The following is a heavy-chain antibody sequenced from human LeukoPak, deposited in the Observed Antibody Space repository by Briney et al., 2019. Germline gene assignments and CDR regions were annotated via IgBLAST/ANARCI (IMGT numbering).Heavy chain of an antibody. V-gene: IGHV4-39*01. CDR3: ARHPKSASLKKRGPPNQRVYMTTVTTFDY. Sequence: PSETLSLTCTVSGGSISNSSSYWGWIRQPPGRGLEWIGSIYYSGSTYKNPSLKSRVIISVDTSKNQFSLKLTSVTAADTAVYCCARHPKSASLKKRGPPNQRVYMTTVTTFDYWGQATLVIVSS. J-gene: IGHJ4*02. CDR2: IYYSGST. CDR1: GGSISNSSSY. D-gene: IGHD4-17*01.